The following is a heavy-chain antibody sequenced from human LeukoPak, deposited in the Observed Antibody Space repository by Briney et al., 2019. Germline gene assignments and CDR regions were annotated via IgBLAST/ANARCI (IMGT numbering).Heavy chain of an antibody. CDR3: ARDPSGYCSGGRCYYNWFDP. D-gene: IGHD2-15*01. CDR1: GFTVSSNY. Sequence: GGSLRLSCAASGFTVSSNYMSWVRQAPGKGLEWVSGISASGGSTYYADSVKGRFTISRDYSTSMVFLQMNTLRAEDTAVYYCARDPSGYCSGGRCYYNWFDPRGQGTLVTVSS. CDR2: ISASGGST. V-gene: IGHV3-23*01. J-gene: IGHJ5*02.